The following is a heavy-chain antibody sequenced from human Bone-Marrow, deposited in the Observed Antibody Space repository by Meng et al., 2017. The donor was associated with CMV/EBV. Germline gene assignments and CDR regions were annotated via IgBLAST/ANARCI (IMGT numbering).Heavy chain of an antibody. Sequence: GESLKISCAASGFTFSSYAMSWVRQAPGKGLEWVSAISGSGDSTYYADSVKGRFTISRDNSKNTLYLQMNSLRAEDTAVYYCAKDQGVYLSGWFDPWGQGTLVTVSS. CDR2: ISGSGDST. V-gene: IGHV3-23*01. CDR3: AKDQGVYLSGWFDP. D-gene: IGHD2-8*01. CDR1: GFTFSSYA. J-gene: IGHJ5*02.